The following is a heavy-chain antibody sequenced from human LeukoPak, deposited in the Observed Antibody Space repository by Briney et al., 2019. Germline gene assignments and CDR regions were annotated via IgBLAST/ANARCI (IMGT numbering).Heavy chain of an antibody. D-gene: IGHD2-15*01. J-gene: IGHJ6*03. Sequence: PGGSLRLSCAASGFTFSSYAMSWVRQAPGKGLEWVSYISSSSSIIYYADSVKGRFTISRDNAKNSLYLQMNSLRAEDTAVYYCARGLPGYYYYYMDVWGKGTTVTVSS. V-gene: IGHV3-48*04. CDR2: ISSSSSII. CDR1: GFTFSSYA. CDR3: ARGLPGYYYYYMDV.